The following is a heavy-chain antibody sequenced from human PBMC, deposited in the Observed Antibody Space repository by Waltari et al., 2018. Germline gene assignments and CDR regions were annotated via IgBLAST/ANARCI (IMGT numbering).Heavy chain of an antibody. D-gene: IGHD5-12*01. CDR2: IYSGGST. CDR3: ARDSGGGYDYDYYYGMDV. V-gene: IGHV3-53*01. J-gene: IGHJ6*02. Sequence: EVQLVESGGGLIQPGGSLRLSCAASGFTVSSNYMSWVRPAPGKGLEWVSVIYSGGSTYYADSVKGRFTISRDNSKNTLYLQMNSLRAEDTAVYYCARDSGGGYDYDYYYGMDVWGQGTTVTVSS. CDR1: GFTVSSNY.